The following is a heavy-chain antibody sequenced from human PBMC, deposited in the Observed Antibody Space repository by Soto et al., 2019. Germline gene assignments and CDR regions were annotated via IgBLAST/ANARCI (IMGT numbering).Heavy chain of an antibody. CDR2: ISGSGGST. V-gene: IGHV3-23*01. D-gene: IGHD5-12*01. CDR1: GFTFSSYA. CDR3: AKLPSGYDYFDP. Sequence: SLRLSCAASGFTFSSYAMSWVRQAPGKGLEWVSAISGSGGSTYYADSVKGRFTISRDNSKNTLYLQMNSLRAEDTAVYYCAKLPSGYDYFDPWGQGTLVTVSS. J-gene: IGHJ5*02.